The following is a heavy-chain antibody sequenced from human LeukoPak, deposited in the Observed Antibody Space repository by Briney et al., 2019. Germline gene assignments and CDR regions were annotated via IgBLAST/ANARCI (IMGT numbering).Heavy chain of an antibody. V-gene: IGHV3-7*01. CDR2: IKQDGSEK. Sequence: PGGSLRLSCAASGFTFSSYWMSWVRQAPGKGLEWVANIKQDGSEKYYVDSVKGRFTISRDNAKNSLYLQMNSLRAEDTAVYYCARRRYSYGYYIRYYYYMDVWGKGTTVTVSS. D-gene: IGHD5-18*01. CDR1: GFTFSSYW. CDR3: ARRRYSYGYYIRYYYYMDV. J-gene: IGHJ6*03.